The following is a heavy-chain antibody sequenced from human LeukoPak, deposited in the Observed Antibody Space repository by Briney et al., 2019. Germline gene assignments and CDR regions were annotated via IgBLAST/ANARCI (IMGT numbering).Heavy chain of an antibody. Sequence: KPGGSLRLSCAASGFTFDDYAMHWVRQAPGKGLEWVSGISWNSGNIGYADSVKGRFTISRDNAKNSLYLQMNSLRAEDTALYYCAKDYRTSSYGSGAFDIWGQGTMVTVSS. CDR3: AKDYRTSSYGSGAFDI. J-gene: IGHJ3*02. CDR1: GFTFDDYA. V-gene: IGHV3-9*01. CDR2: ISWNSGNI. D-gene: IGHD2-2*01.